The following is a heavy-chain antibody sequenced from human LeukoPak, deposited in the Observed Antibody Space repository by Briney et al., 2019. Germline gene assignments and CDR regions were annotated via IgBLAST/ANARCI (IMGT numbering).Heavy chain of an antibody. CDR3: AIIGYCSSTSCFGYGAFDI. D-gene: IGHD2-2*01. V-gene: IGHV3-30*02. CDR2: IKYDGSNK. Sequence: GGSLRLSCAASGFTFSSYGIHWVRQAPGKGLEWVAFIKYDGSNKFYADSVKGRFTISRDNSMNTLYLQMNSLRAEDTAVYYCAIIGYCSSTSCFGYGAFDIWGQGTMVTVSS. CDR1: GFTFSSYG. J-gene: IGHJ3*02.